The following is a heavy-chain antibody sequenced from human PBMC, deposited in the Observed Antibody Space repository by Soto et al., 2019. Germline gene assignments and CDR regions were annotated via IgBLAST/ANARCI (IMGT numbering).Heavy chain of an antibody. CDR3: VRGYDYGSIGLDSLHT. CDR1: GFTFSNAG. D-gene: IGHD3-16*01. CDR2: ISYSGHNE. Sequence: QVQLVESGGGVVQPGRSLRLSCGASGFTFSNAGMHWVRQAPGRGLEWVAAISYSGHNEYFADSVKGRVTISRDNSKNTFDMQMNSLRPEETALYYCVRGYDYGSIGLDSLHTWCQGTMVTVSS. V-gene: IGHV3-30-3*01. J-gene: IGHJ3*01.